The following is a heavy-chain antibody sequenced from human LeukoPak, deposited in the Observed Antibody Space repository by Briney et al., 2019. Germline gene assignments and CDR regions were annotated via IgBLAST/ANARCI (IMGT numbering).Heavy chain of an antibody. V-gene: IGHV5-51*01. CDR1: GYSFTSYW. J-gene: IGHJ6*03. CDR3: ARLRFGEDYYMDV. CDR2: IYPVDSDT. D-gene: IGHD3-10*01. Sequence: KYGESLKISCKGSGYSFTSYWIVCVRQMPGKGLEGMGIIYPVDSDTRYSPSFQGQVTISADKSISTAYLQWSSLKASDTAMYYCARLRFGEDYYMDVWGKGTTVTVSS.